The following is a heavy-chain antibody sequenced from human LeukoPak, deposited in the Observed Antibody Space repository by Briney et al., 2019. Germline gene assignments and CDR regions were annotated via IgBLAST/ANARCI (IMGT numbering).Heavy chain of an antibody. CDR2: IIPIFGTA. V-gene: IGHV1-69*05. J-gene: IGHJ3*02. D-gene: IGHD2-21*02. Sequence: ASVKVSCKASGGTFSSYAISWVRQAPGQGLEWMGGIIPIFGTANYAQKFQGRVTITTDESTSTAYMELSSLRSEDTAVYYRARYGVVAAIPSSGAFDIWGQGTMVTVSS. CDR1: GGTFSSYA. CDR3: ARYGVVAAIPSSGAFDI.